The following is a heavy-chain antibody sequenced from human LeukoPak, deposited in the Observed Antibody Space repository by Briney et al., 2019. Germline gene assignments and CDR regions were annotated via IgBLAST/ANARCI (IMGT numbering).Heavy chain of an antibody. CDR1: GFTFSSYV. Sequence: GGSLRLSCAASGFTFSSYVMNWVRQAPGKGLEWVSGISGSGGGTYYADSVQGRFTISRDNSQNTLYLQMNSLRAEDTAVYYCAKGYSSGCYYSDSWGQGTLVTVSS. V-gene: IGHV3-23*01. CDR2: ISGSGGGT. D-gene: IGHD6-19*01. CDR3: AKGYSSGCYYSDS. J-gene: IGHJ4*02.